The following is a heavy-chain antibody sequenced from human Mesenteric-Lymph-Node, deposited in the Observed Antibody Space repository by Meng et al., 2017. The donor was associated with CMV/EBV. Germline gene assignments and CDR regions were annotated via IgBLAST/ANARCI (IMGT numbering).Heavy chain of an antibody. J-gene: IGHJ4*02. D-gene: IGHD4-17*01. CDR3: ANYGDYVSWGGDY. Sequence: GESLKISCAASGFTFSSYEMHWVRQVTGKGLEWVSAIGTAGDTYYAGPVKGRFTISRENAKNSLYLQMNSLRAEDTAVYYCANYGDYVSWGGDYWGQGTLVTVSS. CDR2: IGTAGDT. V-gene: IGHV3-13*01. CDR1: GFTFSSYE.